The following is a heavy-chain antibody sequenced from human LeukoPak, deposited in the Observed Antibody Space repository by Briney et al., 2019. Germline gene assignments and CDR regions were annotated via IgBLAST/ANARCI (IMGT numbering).Heavy chain of an antibody. V-gene: IGHV3-21*01. Sequence: GGSLRLSCAASGFTFSSYSMNWVRQAPGKGLEWVSSISISSSYIYYADSVKGRFTISRNNAKNSLYLQMNSLRAEDTAVYYCARDANYGYYFRLWGQGTLVTVSS. CDR2: ISISSSYI. J-gene: IGHJ4*02. CDR1: GFTFSSYS. D-gene: IGHD4-17*01. CDR3: ARDANYGYYFRL.